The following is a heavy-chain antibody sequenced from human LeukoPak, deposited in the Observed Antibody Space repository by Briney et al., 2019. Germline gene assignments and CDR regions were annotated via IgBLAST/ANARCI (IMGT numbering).Heavy chain of an antibody. V-gene: IGHV5-51*01. CDR2: IHPGDSVI. Sequence: GESLKISCKGSGYTFSSYWIGWVRQMPGKGLECMGIIHPGDSVIRYSPSFQGQATISADKYITTAFLQLTSLKASATAMYYCARPGGGGYCSGGSCYSFDYWGQGTLVTVSS. D-gene: IGHD2-15*01. J-gene: IGHJ4*02. CDR1: GYTFSSYW. CDR3: ARPGGGGYCSGGSCYSFDY.